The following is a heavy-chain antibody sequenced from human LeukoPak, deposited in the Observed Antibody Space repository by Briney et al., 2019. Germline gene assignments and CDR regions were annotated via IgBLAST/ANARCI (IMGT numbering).Heavy chain of an antibody. Sequence: SETLSLTCAVYGGSFSGYYWSWIRQPPGKGLEWIGEINHSGSTNYNPSLKSRVTISVDTSKNQFSLKLSSVTAADTAVYYCARPDYGDYAGGYYYVDVWGKGTTVTISS. J-gene: IGHJ6*03. V-gene: IGHV4-34*01. CDR1: GGSFSGYY. CDR3: ARPDYGDYAGGYYYVDV. D-gene: IGHD4-17*01. CDR2: INHSGST.